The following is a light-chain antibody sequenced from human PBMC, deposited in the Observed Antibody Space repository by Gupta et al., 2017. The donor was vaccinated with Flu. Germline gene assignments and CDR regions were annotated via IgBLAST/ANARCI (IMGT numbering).Light chain of an antibody. CDR1: NIEVKR. CDR2: ADS. J-gene: IGLJ2*01. V-gene: IGLV3-21*02. Sequence: TSKIPCGGDNIEVKRLHWNQHTPGQAPMVVVCADSDRPPGFSERFSGSNSGNTATLTTIGAEVGEEADDYCQVWDNSSDQLVFGGGTRMTVL. CDR3: QVWDNSSDQLV.